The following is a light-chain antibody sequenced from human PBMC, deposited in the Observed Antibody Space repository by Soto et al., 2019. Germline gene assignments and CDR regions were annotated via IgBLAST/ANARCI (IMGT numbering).Light chain of an antibody. CDR1: SSDVGGYNY. V-gene: IGLV2-11*01. CDR3: CSYAGSYTYWV. CDR2: DVT. J-gene: IGLJ3*02. Sequence: SVLTQPRSVSGSPGQSVTISCTGTSSDVGGYNYVSWYQHHPGEAPKLMIYDVTKRPSGVPDRFSGSKSGNTASLTVSGLQAEDEADYYCCSYAGSYTYWVFGGGTKLTVL.